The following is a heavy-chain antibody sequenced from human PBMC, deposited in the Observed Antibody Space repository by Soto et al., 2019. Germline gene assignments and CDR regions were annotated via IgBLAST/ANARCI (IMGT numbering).Heavy chain of an antibody. Sequence: GGSLRLSCAASGFTFSSYWMSWVRQAPGKGLEWVANIKQDGSEKYYVDSVKGRFTISRDNAKNSLYLQMNSLRAEDTAVHYCARDEQCQLQPHPFYYYYYMDVWGKGTTVTVSS. D-gene: IGHD2-2*01. CDR2: IKQDGSEK. V-gene: IGHV3-7*01. CDR1: GFTFSSYW. CDR3: ARDEQCQLQPHPFYYYYYMDV. J-gene: IGHJ6*03.